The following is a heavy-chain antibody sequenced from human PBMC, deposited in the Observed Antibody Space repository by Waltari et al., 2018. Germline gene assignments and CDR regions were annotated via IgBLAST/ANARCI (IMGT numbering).Heavy chain of an antibody. CDR1: GGSISTYY. D-gene: IGHD6-13*01. J-gene: IGHJ5*02. CDR3: ARGTLRGSSWYSLIGGWFDP. CDR2: IYYSGST. V-gene: IGHV4-59*01. Sequence: QVQLQESGPGLVKPSETLSLTCPAPGGSISTYYSTWTRQPPRQGLEGIGYIYYSGSTNYNPSLKSRVTISVDTSKNQFSLKLSSVTAADTAVYYCARGTLRGSSWYSLIGGWFDPWGQGTLVTVSS.